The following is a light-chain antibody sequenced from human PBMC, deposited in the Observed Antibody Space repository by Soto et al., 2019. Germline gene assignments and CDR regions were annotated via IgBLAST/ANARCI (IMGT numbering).Light chain of an antibody. CDR3: SSYTSSSTQV. V-gene: IGLV2-14*01. CDR1: RSDVGGYNY. J-gene: IGLJ1*01. Sequence: QSALTQPASVSGSPGQSITISCTGTRSDVGGYNYVSWYQQHPGKAPKLMIYDVSNRPSGVSNRFSGSKSGNTASLTISGLQAEDEADYYCSSYTSSSTQVFGTGTKVTFL. CDR2: DVS.